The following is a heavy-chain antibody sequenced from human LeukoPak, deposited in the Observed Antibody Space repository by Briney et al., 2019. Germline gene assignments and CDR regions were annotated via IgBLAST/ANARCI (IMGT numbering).Heavy chain of an antibody. J-gene: IGHJ2*01. D-gene: IGHD7-27*01. V-gene: IGHV4-34*01. CDR2: INHSGST. CDR3: ARDLGRLGLWYFDL. CDR1: GGSFSGYY. Sequence: SETLSLTCAVYGGSFSGYYWSWIRQPPGKGLEWIGEINHSGSTNYNPSLKSRVTISVDTSKNQFSLKLSSVTAADTAVYYCARDLGRLGLWYFDLWGRGTLVTVSS.